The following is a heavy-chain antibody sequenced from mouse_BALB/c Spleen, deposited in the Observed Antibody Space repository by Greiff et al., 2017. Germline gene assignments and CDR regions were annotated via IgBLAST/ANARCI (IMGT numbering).Heavy chain of an antibody. CDR1: GFTFSSYA. J-gene: IGHJ4*01. Sequence: EVQVVESGGGLVKPGGSLKLSCAASGFTFSSYAMSWVRQSPEKRLEWVAEISSGGSYTYYPDTVTGRFTISRDNAKNTLYLEMSSLRSEDTAMYYCASWSDAMDYWGQGTSVTVSS. CDR3: ASWSDAMDY. V-gene: IGHV5-9-4*01. CDR2: ISSGGSYT.